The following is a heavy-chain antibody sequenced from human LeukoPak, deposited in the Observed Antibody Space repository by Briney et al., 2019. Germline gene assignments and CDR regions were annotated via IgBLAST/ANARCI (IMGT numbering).Heavy chain of an antibody. CDR2: IYYSGST. V-gene: IGHV4-39*01. Sequence: PSETLSLTCTVSGGSISSSSYYWGWIRQPPGKGLEWIVSIYYSGSTYYNPSLKSRFTISVDTSKNQFSLKLSSVTAADTAVYYCARLHWLYYYDRDGHLIDYWGQGTLVTVSS. D-gene: IGHD3-22*01. CDR3: ARLHWLYYYDRDGHLIDY. J-gene: IGHJ4*02. CDR1: GGSISSSSYY.